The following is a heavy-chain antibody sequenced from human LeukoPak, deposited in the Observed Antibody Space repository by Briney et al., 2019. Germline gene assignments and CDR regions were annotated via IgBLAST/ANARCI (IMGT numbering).Heavy chain of an antibody. V-gene: IGHV5-51*01. CDR3: ARYHCSGGSCYATGAFNI. CDR1: GYSFTSYW. Sequence: GESLKISCKGSGYSFTSYWIGWVRQMPGKGLEWMGIIFPDDSDTRNSPSFQGQVTISADKSISTAYLQWSSLKASDTAIYYCARYHCSGGSCYATGAFNIWGQGTMVTVSS. CDR2: IFPDDSDT. J-gene: IGHJ3*02. D-gene: IGHD2-15*01.